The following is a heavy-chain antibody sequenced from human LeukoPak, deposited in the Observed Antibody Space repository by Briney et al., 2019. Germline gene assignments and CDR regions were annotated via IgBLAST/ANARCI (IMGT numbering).Heavy chain of an antibody. Sequence: KPSETLSLTCTVSGGSISNHYWTWIRQPPGKGLEWIGYVLHSGSTNYNPSLKSRVTISVDTSNNQFSLKLTSVTAADTAVYFCARVEDSNSYYSAYWGQGTLVTVSS. V-gene: IGHV4-59*11. J-gene: IGHJ4*02. CDR3: ARVEDSNSYYSAY. D-gene: IGHD2/OR15-2a*01. CDR1: GGSISNHY. CDR2: VLHSGST.